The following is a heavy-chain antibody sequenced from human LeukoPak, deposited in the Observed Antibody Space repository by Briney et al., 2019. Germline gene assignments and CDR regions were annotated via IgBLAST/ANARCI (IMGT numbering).Heavy chain of an antibody. CDR1: GYSISSGYY. V-gene: IGHV4-38-2*01. CDR3: ARLIPRFDY. CDR2: VYHSGST. Sequence: SETLSLTCAVSGYSISSGYYWGWIRQPPGKGLEWIGSVYHSGSTYYNPSLKSRVTISVDTSKNQFSLKLSSVTAADTAVYYCARLIPRFDYWGQGTLVTVSS. J-gene: IGHJ4*02.